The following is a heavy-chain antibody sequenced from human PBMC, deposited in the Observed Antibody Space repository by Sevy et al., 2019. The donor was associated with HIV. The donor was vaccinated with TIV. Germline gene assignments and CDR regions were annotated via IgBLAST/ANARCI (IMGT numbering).Heavy chain of an antibody. V-gene: IGHV3-9*01. D-gene: IGHD1-26*01. CDR2: ISWNSGSK. J-gene: IGHJ4*02. CDR3: AKDSWSGSYFGNFDY. Sequence: GWSLRLSCAASGFTFDDYAMHWVRQAPGKGLEWVSGISWNSGSKAYADSVKGRFTISRDNAKNSLYLQMNNLRAGDTALYYCAKDSWSGSYFGNFDYWGQGTLVTVSS. CDR1: GFTFDDYA.